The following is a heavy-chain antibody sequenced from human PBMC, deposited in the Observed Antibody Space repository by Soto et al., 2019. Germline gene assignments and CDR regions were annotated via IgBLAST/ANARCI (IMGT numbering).Heavy chain of an antibody. J-gene: IGHJ4*02. Sequence: QVQLVQYGAEVKKPGASVKVSCKASGYAYTNYGISWVRQAHGQGLEWMGWISTYNGNTNYAQKLQGRVTMTTDTSTCTANMELRSLRSDDTAVYYCARDRALELGDYWGQGTLVTVSS. CDR1: GYAYTNYG. CDR3: ARDRALELGDY. D-gene: IGHD1-26*01. CDR2: ISTYNGNT. V-gene: IGHV1-18*01.